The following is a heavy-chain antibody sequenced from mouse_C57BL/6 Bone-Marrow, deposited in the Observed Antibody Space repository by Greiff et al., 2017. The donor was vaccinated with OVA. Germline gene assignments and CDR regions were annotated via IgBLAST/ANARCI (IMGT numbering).Heavy chain of an antibody. J-gene: IGHJ2*01. CDR1: GYTFTSYW. V-gene: IGHV1-55*01. CDR3: ARDGSSYYVDY. D-gene: IGHD1-1*01. Sequence: QVKLQQPGAELVKPGASVKMSCKASGYTFTSYWITWVKQRPGKGLEWIGDIYPGSGSTNYNEKFKSKATLTVDTSSSTTYMPLSSLTSEDSAVYICARDGSSYYVDYWGQGTTLTVST. CDR2: IYPGSGST.